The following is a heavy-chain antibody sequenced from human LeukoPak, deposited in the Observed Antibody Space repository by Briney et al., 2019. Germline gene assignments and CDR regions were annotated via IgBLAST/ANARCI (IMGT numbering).Heavy chain of an antibody. V-gene: IGHV1-46*01. CDR3: ARGGPRYCSGGSCYSGDY. Sequence: ASVKVSCKASGYTFTSYYMHWVRQAPGQGLEWMGIINPSGSSTSYAQKFQGRVTMTRDMSTSTVYMELSSLRSEDTAVYYCARGGPRYCSGGSCYSGDYWGQGTLVTVSS. CDR2: INPSGSST. D-gene: IGHD2-15*01. J-gene: IGHJ4*02. CDR1: GYTFTSYY.